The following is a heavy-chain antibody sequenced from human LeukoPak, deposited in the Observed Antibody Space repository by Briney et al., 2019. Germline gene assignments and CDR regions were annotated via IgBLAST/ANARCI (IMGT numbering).Heavy chain of an antibody. CDR2: ISGSGGST. CDR3: ARDVVGAINYFDY. D-gene: IGHD1-26*01. J-gene: IGHJ4*02. CDR1: GFTFSSYA. V-gene: IGHV3-23*01. Sequence: PGGSLRLSCAASGFTFSSYAMSWVRQAPGKGLEWVSAISGSGGSTYYADSVKGRFTISRDNSKNTLYLQMNSLRAEDTAVYYCARDVVGAINYFDYWGQGTLVTVSS.